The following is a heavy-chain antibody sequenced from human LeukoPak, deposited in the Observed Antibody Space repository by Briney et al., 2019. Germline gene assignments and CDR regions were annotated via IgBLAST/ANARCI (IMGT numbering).Heavy chain of an antibody. CDR2: INWNGGST. V-gene: IGHV3-20*04. D-gene: IGHD3-22*01. Sequence: PGGSLRLSCAASGFTFDDYGMSWVRQAPGKGLEWGSGINWNGGSTGYADSVKGRFTISRDNAKNSLYLQMNSLRAEDTALYYCARGALVVITTNPDYWGQGTLVTVSS. CDR1: GFTFDDYG. J-gene: IGHJ4*02. CDR3: ARGALVVITTNPDY.